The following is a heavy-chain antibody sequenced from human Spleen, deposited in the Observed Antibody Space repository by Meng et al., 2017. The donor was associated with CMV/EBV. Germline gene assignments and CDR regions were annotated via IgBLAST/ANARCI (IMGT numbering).Heavy chain of an antibody. CDR2: ISYDGRNK. V-gene: IGHV3-30*03. D-gene: IGHD4-11*01. J-gene: IGHJ6*02. CDR1: SFTFSNYG. Sequence: GESLKISCAASSFTFSNYGLLWVRQAPGKGLEWVSLISYDGRNKYYADAVKGRFTISRDNSKDTVFLQMDSLRAEDTAVYYCARVLDRTTGYYYYYGMDVWGQGTTVTVSS. CDR3: ARVLDRTTGYYYYYGMDV.